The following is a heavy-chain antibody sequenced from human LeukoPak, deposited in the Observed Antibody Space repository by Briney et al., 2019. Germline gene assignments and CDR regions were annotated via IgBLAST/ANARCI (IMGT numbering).Heavy chain of an antibody. D-gene: IGHD3-3*01. CDR2: IRSKAYGGTT. CDR1: GFTFGDYA. CDR3: TRESYDFWSGLL. V-gene: IGHV3-49*04. Sequence: GGSLRLSCTASGFTFGDYAMSWVRQAPGKGLEWVGFIRSKAYGGTTEYAASVKGRFTISRDDSKSIAYLQMNSLKTEDTAVYYCTRESYDFWSGLLWGQGTLVTVFS. J-gene: IGHJ4*02.